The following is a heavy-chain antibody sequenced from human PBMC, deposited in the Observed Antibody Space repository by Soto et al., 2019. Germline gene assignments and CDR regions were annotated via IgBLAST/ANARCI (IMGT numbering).Heavy chain of an antibody. CDR2: INPNSGGT. J-gene: IGHJ6*02. Sequence: ASVKVSCKASGYTFTGYYMHWVRQAPGQGLEWMGWINPNSGGTNYAQKFQGWVTMTRDTSISTAYMELSRLSSDDTAVYYCARGGSSLDYYYGMDVWGQGTTVTVS. V-gene: IGHV1-2*04. CDR1: GYTFTGYY. CDR3: ARGGSSLDYYYGMDV.